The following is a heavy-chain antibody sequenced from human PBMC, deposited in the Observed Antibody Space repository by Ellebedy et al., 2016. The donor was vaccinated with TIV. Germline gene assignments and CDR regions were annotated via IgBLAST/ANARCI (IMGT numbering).Heavy chain of an antibody. Sequence: GESLKISXAASGFTFSSYGMHWVRQAPGKGLEWVAVISYDGSNKYYADSVKGRFTISRDNSKNTLYLQMNSLRAEDTAVYYCARDTGDMDFDWLLPLWGQGTLVTVSS. V-gene: IGHV3-30*03. CDR3: ARDTGDMDFDWLLPL. J-gene: IGHJ4*02. CDR2: ISYDGSNK. CDR1: GFTFSSYG. D-gene: IGHD3-9*01.